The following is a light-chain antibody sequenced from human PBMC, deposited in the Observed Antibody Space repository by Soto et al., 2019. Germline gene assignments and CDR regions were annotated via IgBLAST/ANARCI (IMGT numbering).Light chain of an antibody. V-gene: IGLV2-11*01. CDR2: DVS. CDR1: SNDVGGYNF. J-gene: IGLJ2*01. CDR3: SCSDGSYTLV. Sequence: QSALTQPRSVSGSPGQSVTISCTGTSNDVGGYNFVSWYQQHPGKVPKLFIYDVSRRPSGVPDRFSGSKTGNTASLTISGLHSDDEDAYYCSCSDGSYTLVFGGGTKLTVL.